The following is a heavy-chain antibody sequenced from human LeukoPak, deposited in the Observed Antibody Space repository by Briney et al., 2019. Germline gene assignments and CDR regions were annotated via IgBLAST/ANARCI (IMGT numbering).Heavy chain of an antibody. D-gene: IGHD3-22*01. CDR3: ARVRYYDSSGYYYLEAIDY. CDR1: GYTFTGCY. J-gene: IGHJ4*02. CDR2: INPNSGGT. V-gene: IGHV1-2*02. Sequence: GASVKVSCKASGYTFTGCYMHWVRQAPGQGLEWMGWINPNSGGTNYAQKVQGRVTMTRDTSISTAYTELSRLRSDDTAVYYCARVRYYDSSGYYYLEAIDYWGQGTLVTVSS.